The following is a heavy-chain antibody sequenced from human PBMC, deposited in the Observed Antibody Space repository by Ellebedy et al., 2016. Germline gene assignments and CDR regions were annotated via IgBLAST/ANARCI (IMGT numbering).Heavy chain of an antibody. CDR3: ARGFRDYDILTGYNY. CDR2: IKQDGSEK. D-gene: IGHD3-9*01. CDR1: GFTFSSYW. V-gene: IGHV3-7*01. J-gene: IGHJ4*02. Sequence: GESLKISCAASGFTFSSYWMSWVRQAPGKGLEWVANIKQDGSEKYYVDSIKGRITISRDNAKNSLYLQMNSLRAEDTAVYYCARGFRDYDILTGYNYWGQGTLVTVSS.